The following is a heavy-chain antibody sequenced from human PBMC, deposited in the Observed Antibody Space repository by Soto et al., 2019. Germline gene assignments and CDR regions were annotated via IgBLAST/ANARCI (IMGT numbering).Heavy chain of an antibody. CDR3: ARNEGKNWFDP. CDR1: GFTFSSYS. Sequence: EVQLVESGGGLVQPGGSLRFSCAASGFTFSSYSMNWVRQAPGKGLEWVSYISSSSSTIYYADSVKGRFTISRDNAKNSLYLQMNSLRAEDTAVYYCARNEGKNWFDPWGQGTLVTVSS. J-gene: IGHJ5*02. D-gene: IGHD3-10*01. V-gene: IGHV3-48*01. CDR2: ISSSSSTI.